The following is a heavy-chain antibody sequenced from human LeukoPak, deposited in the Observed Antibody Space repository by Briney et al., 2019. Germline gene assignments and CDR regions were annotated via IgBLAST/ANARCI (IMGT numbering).Heavy chain of an antibody. CDR2: FTDSGST. CDR1: GVSFSDYF. Sequence: SETLSLTCNVYGVSFSDYFWSWIRQPPGRGLEWIGEFTDSGSTYYNPSLKSRVTISVDTSKNQFSLKLSSVTAADTAVYYCARVPDYSNYPVRYYYYMDVWGKGTTVTVSS. D-gene: IGHD4-11*01. J-gene: IGHJ6*03. V-gene: IGHV4-34*01. CDR3: ARVPDYSNYPVRYYYYMDV.